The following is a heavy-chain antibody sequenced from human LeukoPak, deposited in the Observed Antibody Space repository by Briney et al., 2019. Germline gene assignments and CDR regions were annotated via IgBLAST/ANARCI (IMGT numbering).Heavy chain of an antibody. D-gene: IGHD6-25*01. J-gene: IGHJ6*04. CDR1: GGSISSSNW. CDR2: IYHSGST. V-gene: IGHV4-4*02. CDR3: ASLYSSGSYGMDV. Sequence: SETLSLTCAVSGGSISSSNWWSWVRQPPGKGLEWIGEIYHSGSTNYNPSLKSRVTISVDKSKNQFSLKLSSVTAADTAVCYCASLYSSGSYGMDVRGKGTTVTVSS.